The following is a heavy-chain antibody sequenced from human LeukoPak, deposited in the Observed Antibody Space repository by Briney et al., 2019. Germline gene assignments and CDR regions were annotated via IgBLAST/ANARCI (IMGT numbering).Heavy chain of an antibody. V-gene: IGHV3-30*02. CDR3: VSVGY. CDR1: GFTFSNYG. Sequence: GGSLRLSCAASGFTFSNYGMHWVRQAPGKGLEWVTFIRNDGSNQYSAASVKGRFTISRDNSKNTLYLQMNSLRAEDTAVYYCVSVGYWGQGTLVTVSS. CDR2: IRNDGSNQ. D-gene: IGHD1-26*01. J-gene: IGHJ4*02.